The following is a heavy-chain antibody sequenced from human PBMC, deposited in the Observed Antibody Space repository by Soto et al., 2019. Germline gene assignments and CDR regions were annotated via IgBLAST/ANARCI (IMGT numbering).Heavy chain of an antibody. CDR3: ARDVGYSYESSGKFDY. D-gene: IGHD3-22*01. CDR2: TYYRSKWYN. V-gene: IGHV6-1*01. Sequence: SQTLSLTCALSGDSVSSNTAACNWSRQSPSRGLEWLGSTYYRSKWYNDYPVSVKSRITINPDTSKNQFSLQLNSATPEDTAVYYCARDVGYSYESSGKFDYSRQGTLVTVSS. CDR1: GDSVSSNTAA. J-gene: IGHJ4*02.